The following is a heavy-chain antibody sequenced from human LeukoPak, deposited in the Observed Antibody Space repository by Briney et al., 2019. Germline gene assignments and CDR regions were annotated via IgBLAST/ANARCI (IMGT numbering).Heavy chain of an antibody. CDR1: GFNFTSYA. D-gene: IGHD3-10*01. CDR3: ARDSYGSGNYYNVGWFGP. J-gene: IGHJ5*02. V-gene: IGHV1-3*01. Sequence: ASVKVSCKASGFNFTSYAIHWVRQAPGRGLEWMGWVNAGNGYTKYSQNFQARVTMTTDTSASTAYMEMSSLTSADTAVYYCARDSYGSGNYYNVGWFGPWGQGTLVTVSS. CDR2: VNAGNGYT.